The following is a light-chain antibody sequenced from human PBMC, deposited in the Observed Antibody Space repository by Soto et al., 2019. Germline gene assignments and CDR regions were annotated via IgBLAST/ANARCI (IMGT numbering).Light chain of an antibody. J-gene: IGKJ1*01. CDR3: QQYNSYPWT. V-gene: IGKV1-5*01. CDR1: QSISSW. Sequence: DIQMTQSPSTLSASVGDRVTITGLASQSISSWLAWYQQKPGKAPKLLIYDASSLESGVPSRFSGSGSGTEFTLTISSLQPDDFATYYCQQYNSYPWTFGQGTKVDI. CDR2: DAS.